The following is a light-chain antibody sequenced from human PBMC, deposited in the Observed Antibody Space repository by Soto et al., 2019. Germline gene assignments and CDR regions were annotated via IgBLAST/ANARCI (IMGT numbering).Light chain of an antibody. J-gene: IGLJ2*01. Sequence: QSVLTQPPSASGTPGQRVTISCSGSSSNIGSNTVNWYQQLPGTAPKLLIYSNSQRPSGVPDRFSGSKSGTSASLAISGLQSEDEADYYCAAWDHSLNGHVVFGGGTKLTVL. CDR3: AAWDHSLNGHVV. V-gene: IGLV1-44*01. CDR1: SSNIGSNT. CDR2: SNS.